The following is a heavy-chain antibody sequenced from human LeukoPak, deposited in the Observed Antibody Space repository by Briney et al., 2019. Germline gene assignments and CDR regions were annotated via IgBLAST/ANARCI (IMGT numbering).Heavy chain of an antibody. CDR3: ARAPWRPILTGPFDL. CDR1: GGSISSGDYY. Sequence: SQTLSLTCTVSGGSISSGDYYWSWIRQPPGKGLEWIGYIYYSESTYNNPPLKSRVNISVDRSKNQFSLKLSSVTAADTAVYYCARAPWRPILTGPFDLWGRGTLVTVSS. V-gene: IGHV4-30-4*01. CDR2: IYYSEST. D-gene: IGHD3-9*01. J-gene: IGHJ2*01.